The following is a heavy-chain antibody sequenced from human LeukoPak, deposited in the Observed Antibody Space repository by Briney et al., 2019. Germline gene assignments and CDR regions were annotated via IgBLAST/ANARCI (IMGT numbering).Heavy chain of an antibody. CDR1: GYSTSSGYY. D-gene: IGHD3-22*01. J-gene: IGHJ4*02. CDR3: ARSDYYDSL. V-gene: IGHV4-38-2*01. Sequence: SETLSLTCAVSGYSTSSGYYWGWIRQPPGKGLEWIGSIYHSGSTYYNPSLKSRVTISVDTSKNQFSLKLSSVTAADTAVYYCARSDYYDSLWGQGTLVTVSS. CDR2: IYHSGST.